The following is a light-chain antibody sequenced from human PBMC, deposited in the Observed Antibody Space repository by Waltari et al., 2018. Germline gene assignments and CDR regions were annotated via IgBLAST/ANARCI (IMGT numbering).Light chain of an antibody. V-gene: IGLV2-14*03. J-gene: IGLJ2*01. Sequence: QSALTQPASVSGSPGQSITISCTGTSSDVGGYNYVSWYQQPPGKAPKLMLYDVSNRPSGVSTRFSGSKAGNTASLTISGLQAEDEADYYCSSYTSSSTHVVFGGGTMLTVL. CDR2: DVS. CDR1: SSDVGGYNY. CDR3: SSYTSSSTHVV.